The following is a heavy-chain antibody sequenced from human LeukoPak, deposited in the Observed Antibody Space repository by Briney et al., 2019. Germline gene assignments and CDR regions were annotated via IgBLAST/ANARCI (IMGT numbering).Heavy chain of an antibody. D-gene: IGHD6-13*01. CDR3: AKGSAAAQPYYFDY. Sequence: GGSLRLSCAASGFTFNSYVMSWVRQAPGKGLEWVSAINTSGADTYLADSVQGRFTISRDNSKNTLYLQMNSLRVEDTAVYYCAKGSAAAQPYYFDYWGQGTLVTVSS. J-gene: IGHJ4*02. CDR2: INTSGADT. CDR1: GFTFNSYV. V-gene: IGHV3-23*01.